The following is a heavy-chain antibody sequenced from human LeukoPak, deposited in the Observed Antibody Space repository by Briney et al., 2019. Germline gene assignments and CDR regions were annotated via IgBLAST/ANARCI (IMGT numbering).Heavy chain of an antibody. D-gene: IGHD2-2*01. V-gene: IGHV4-59*01. Sequence: SETLSLTCTVSGGSISSYYWSWIRQPPGKGLEWIGYIYYSGSTNYNPSLKSRVTISVDTSKNQFSLKLSSVTAADTAVYYCARGGLSRDAFDIWGQGTMVTVSS. J-gene: IGHJ3*02. CDR1: GGSISSYY. CDR2: IYYSGST. CDR3: ARGGLSRDAFDI.